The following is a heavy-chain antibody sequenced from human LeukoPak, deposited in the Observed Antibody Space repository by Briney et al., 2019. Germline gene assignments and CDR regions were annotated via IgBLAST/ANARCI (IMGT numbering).Heavy chain of an antibody. V-gene: IGHV4-34*01. J-gene: IGHJ4*02. CDR2: INHSGST. CDR3: ARESVWYNWNYRPFDY. Sequence: SETLSLTCAVYGGSFSGYYWSWIRQPPGKGLEWIGEINHSGSTNYNPSLKSRVTISVDTSKNQFSLKLSSVTAADTAVYYCARESVWYNWNYRPFDYWGQGTLVTVSS. D-gene: IGHD1-7*01. CDR1: GGSFSGYY.